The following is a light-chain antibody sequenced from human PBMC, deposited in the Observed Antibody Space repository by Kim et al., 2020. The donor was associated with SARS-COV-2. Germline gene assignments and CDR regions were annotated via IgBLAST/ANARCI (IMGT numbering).Light chain of an antibody. Sequence: ASVGDRVTITCRANQGISNYLAWYQQKPGEVPKLLIYAASTLQSVVPSRFSGSGSGTDFTLTISSLQPEDVATYYCQKYNSAPLTFGQGTRLEIK. CDR1: QGISNY. CDR2: AAS. V-gene: IGKV1-27*01. J-gene: IGKJ5*01. CDR3: QKYNSAPLT.